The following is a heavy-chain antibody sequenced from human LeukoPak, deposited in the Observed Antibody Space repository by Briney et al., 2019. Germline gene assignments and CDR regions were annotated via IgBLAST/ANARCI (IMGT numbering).Heavy chain of an antibody. CDR2: INDNGGSR. J-gene: IGHJ4*02. Sequence: SGGSLRLSCAASGFTFSNYAMTWVRQAPGKGLEWVSAINDNGGSRKYADSVKGRFTISRDNSKNTLYLQMNSLRAEDTAVYYCAKDWRADYWGQGTLVTVSS. V-gene: IGHV3-23*01. CDR1: GFTFSNYA. CDR3: AKDWRADY.